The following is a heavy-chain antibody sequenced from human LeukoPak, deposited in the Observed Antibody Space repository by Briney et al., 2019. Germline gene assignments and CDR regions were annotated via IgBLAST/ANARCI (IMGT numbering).Heavy chain of an antibody. CDR1: GGTFSSYA. V-gene: IGHV1-69*13. J-gene: IGHJ4*02. Sequence: SVKVSCKASGGTFSSYAISWVRQAPGQGLEWMGGIIPIFGTANYAQRFQGRVTITADESTSTAYMELSSLRSEDTAVYYCALRGVPAAIDYWGQGTLVTVSS. CDR2: IIPIFGTA. D-gene: IGHD2-2*01. CDR3: ALRGVPAAIDY.